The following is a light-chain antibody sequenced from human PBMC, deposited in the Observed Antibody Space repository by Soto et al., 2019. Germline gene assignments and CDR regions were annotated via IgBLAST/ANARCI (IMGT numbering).Light chain of an antibody. Sequence: QSALTQPPSASGSPGQSVTISCTGTSSDVGAYNYVSWYQQHPGKAPKLVIYGVSKRPSGVPDRFSGSKSGNTASLTVSGLQAEDEADYYCSSYVGNDNLVFGGGTKVTVL. CDR2: GVS. V-gene: IGLV2-8*01. J-gene: IGLJ3*02. CDR1: SSDVGAYNY. CDR3: SSYVGNDNLV.